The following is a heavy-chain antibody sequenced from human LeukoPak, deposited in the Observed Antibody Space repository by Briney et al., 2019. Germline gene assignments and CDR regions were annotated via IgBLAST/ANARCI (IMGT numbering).Heavy chain of an antibody. V-gene: IGHV3-74*01. J-gene: IGHJ4*02. Sequence: GGSLRLSCAASGFTFSNYWMHWVRQVPGKGLVWVSRINDDGSATFYADSVKGRFTISRDNAKNSLYLQMNSLRAEDTAVYYCARTTVTQPFDYWGQGTLVTVSS. D-gene: IGHD4-17*01. CDR1: GFTFSNYW. CDR3: ARTTVTQPFDY. CDR2: INDDGSAT.